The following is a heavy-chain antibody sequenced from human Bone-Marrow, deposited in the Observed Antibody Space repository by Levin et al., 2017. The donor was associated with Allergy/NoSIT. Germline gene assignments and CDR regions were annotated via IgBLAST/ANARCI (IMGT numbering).Heavy chain of an antibody. Sequence: SQTLSLTCAVSGDSVSTSSATWNWIRQSPSRGLEWLGRTYYTSEWNNDYAMSVKGRITITPDTSKNQFSLHLKSVTPEYTAVYYCARERGGDSTTWYETFDYWGQGTQVTVSS. CDR2: TYYTSEWNN. CDR3: ARERGGDSTTWYETFDY. D-gene: IGHD3-16*01. CDR1: GDSVSTSSAT. J-gene: IGHJ4*02. V-gene: IGHV6-1*01.